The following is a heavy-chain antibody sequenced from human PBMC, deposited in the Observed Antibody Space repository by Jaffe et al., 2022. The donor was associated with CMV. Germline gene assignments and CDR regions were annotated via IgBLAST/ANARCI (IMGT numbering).Heavy chain of an antibody. CDR3: ARLSRGWYFDL. V-gene: IGHV4-4*02. Sequence: QAQLHESGPGLVKPSGTLSLTCAVSGGSISSSNWWSWVRQAPGKGLEWIGEIYQSGSTNYNPSLKSRVTISVDKSKNQFSLRLTSVTAADTAVYHCARLSRGWYFDLWGRGTLVTVSS. CDR1: GGSISSSNW. J-gene: IGHJ2*01. D-gene: IGHD6-6*01. CDR2: IYQSGST.